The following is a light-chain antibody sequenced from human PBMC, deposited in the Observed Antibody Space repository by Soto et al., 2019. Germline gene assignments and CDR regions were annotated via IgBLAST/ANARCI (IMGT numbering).Light chain of an antibody. V-gene: IGKV3-15*01. CDR2: GAS. CDR1: QSVSSN. J-gene: IGKJ4*01. CDR3: QQYIRWPLT. Sequence: EIVMTQSPATLSVSPGERATLSCRASQSVSSNLAWYQQKPGQAPSLLIYGASTRATGTPARFSGSGSGTEFTLPISSLQSEDFAVYYCQQYIRWPLTFGGGTKVEIK.